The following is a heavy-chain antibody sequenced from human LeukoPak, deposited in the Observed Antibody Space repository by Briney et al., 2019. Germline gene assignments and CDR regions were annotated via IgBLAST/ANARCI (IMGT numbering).Heavy chain of an antibody. V-gene: IGHV3-48*04. Sequence: GGSLRLSCAASTFTFSSYNMNWVRQAPGKGLEWVSYISSSGSTIYYADSVKGRFTISRDNAKNSLYLQMNSLRAEDTAVYYCASFANAFDIWGQGTMVTVSS. CDR2: ISSSGSTI. J-gene: IGHJ3*02. CDR1: TFTFSSYN. D-gene: IGHD3-3*01. CDR3: ASFANAFDI.